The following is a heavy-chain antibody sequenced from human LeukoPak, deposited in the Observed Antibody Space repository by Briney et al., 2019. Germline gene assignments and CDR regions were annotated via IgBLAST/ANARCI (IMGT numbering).Heavy chain of an antibody. CDR1: GFTFSSYA. J-gene: IGHJ4*02. Sequence: GGSLRLSCAASGFTFSSYAMSWVRQAPGKGLEWVSAISGSGGSTYYADSVKGRFTISRDNSKNTLYLQMNSLRAEDTAVYYCASGLQYLFGKLRGNYWYYFDYWGQGTLVTVSS. CDR3: ASGLQYLFGKLRGNYWYYFDY. V-gene: IGHV3-23*01. CDR2: ISGSGGST. D-gene: IGHD3-10*02.